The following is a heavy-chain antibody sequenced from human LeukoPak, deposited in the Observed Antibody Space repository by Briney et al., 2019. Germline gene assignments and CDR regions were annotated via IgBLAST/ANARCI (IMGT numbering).Heavy chain of an antibody. Sequence: GGSLRLSCAASGFTFSSYGMHWVRQAPGKGLEWVAFIRYDGSNKYYADPVKGRFTISRDNSKNTLYLQMNSLRAEDTAVYYCAKDPFRGTVGAFDIWGQGTMVTVSS. V-gene: IGHV3-30*02. CDR1: GFTFSSYG. CDR2: IRYDGSNK. D-gene: IGHD1/OR15-1a*01. J-gene: IGHJ3*02. CDR3: AKDPFRGTVGAFDI.